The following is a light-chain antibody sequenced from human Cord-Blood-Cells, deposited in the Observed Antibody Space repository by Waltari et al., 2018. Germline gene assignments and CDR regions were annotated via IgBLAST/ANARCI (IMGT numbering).Light chain of an antibody. V-gene: IGLV4-69*01. J-gene: IGLJ3*02. CDR1: SGHSSYA. Sequence: QLVLTQSPSASASLGASVKLTCPLSSGHSSYAIAWPQPQPEKGPRYLMKLNSDGSHSKGDGIPDRFSGSSSGAERYLTISSLQSEDEADYYCQTWGTGIQVFGGGTKLTVL. CDR2: LNSDGSH. CDR3: QTWGTGIQV.